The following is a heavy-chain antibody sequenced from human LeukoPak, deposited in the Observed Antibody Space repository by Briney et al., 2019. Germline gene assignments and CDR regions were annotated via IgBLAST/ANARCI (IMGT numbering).Heavy chain of an antibody. CDR2: IYTSGST. D-gene: IGHD6-13*01. J-gene: IGHJ4*02. CDR1: GGSFSGYY. V-gene: IGHV4-4*07. CDR3: ARDVLAATGSFDY. Sequence: PSETLSLTCAVYGGSFSGYYWSWIRQPAGKGLEWIGHIYTSGSTNYSPSLKSRVTMSVDTSKNQFSLKLSSVTAADTAVYYCARDVLAATGSFDYWGQGTQVTVSS.